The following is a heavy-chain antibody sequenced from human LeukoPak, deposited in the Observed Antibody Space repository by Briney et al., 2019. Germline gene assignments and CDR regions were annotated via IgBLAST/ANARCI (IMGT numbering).Heavy chain of an antibody. CDR1: GGSINSGGYY. V-gene: IGHV4-31*03. Sequence: PSQTLSLTCTVSGGSINSGGYYWSWISQHPGKGLEWIGYIYYSGNTYYNPSLKSRISISVDTSKNQFSLKLSSVTAADTAVYYRARERYYGSGSYRRIDPWGQGTLVTVSS. CDR3: ARERYYGSGSYRRIDP. D-gene: IGHD3-10*01. CDR2: IYYSGNT. J-gene: IGHJ5*02.